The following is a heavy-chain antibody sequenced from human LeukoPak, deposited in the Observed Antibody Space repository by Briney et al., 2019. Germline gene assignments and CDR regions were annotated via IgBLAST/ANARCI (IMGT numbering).Heavy chain of an antibody. CDR2: IYYSGST. J-gene: IGHJ3*02. D-gene: IGHD4/OR15-4a*01. CDR3: ARPLGGATLHAFDI. V-gene: IGHV4-39*01. Sequence: PSETLSLTCTVSGGSISSSSYYWGWIRQPPGKGLEWIGSIYYSGSTFYNPSLKSRVTISVGTSKNQFSLKLSSVTAADTAVYYCARPLGGATLHAFDIWGQGRMVTVSS. CDR1: GGSISSSSYY.